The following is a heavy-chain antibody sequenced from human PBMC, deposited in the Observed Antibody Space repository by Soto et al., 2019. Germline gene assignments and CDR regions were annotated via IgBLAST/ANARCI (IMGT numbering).Heavy chain of an antibody. Sequence: EVQLLESGGGLVQPGGSLRLSCAASGFTFSSYAMSWVRQAPGKGLEWVSAISGSGGSTYYADSVKGRFTISRDNSKNALYLQMNSLRAEDTAVYYCARDLVERPRPLGFDYWGQGTLVTVSA. V-gene: IGHV3-23*01. J-gene: IGHJ4*02. CDR3: ARDLVERPRPLGFDY. CDR2: ISGSGGST. CDR1: GFTFSSYA. D-gene: IGHD6-25*01.